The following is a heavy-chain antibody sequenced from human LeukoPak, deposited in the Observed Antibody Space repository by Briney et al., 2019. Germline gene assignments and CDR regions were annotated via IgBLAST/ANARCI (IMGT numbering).Heavy chain of an antibody. CDR2: INPNSGGT. CDR3: ARVFGYGDYGGWFDP. J-gene: IGHJ5*02. D-gene: IGHD4-17*01. Sequence: ASVKVSCKASGYTLTGYDMNWVRQAPGQGLEWMGWINPNSGGTNYAQKFQGRVTMTRDTSISTAYMELSRLRSDDMAVYYCARVFGYGDYGGWFDPWGQGTLVTVSS. CDR1: GYTLTGYD. V-gene: IGHV1-2*02.